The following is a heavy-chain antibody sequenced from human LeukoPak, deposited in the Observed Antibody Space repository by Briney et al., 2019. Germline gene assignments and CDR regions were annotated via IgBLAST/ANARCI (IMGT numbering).Heavy chain of an antibody. D-gene: IGHD4-23*01. CDR2: ISYDGSNK. CDR1: GFTFSSYG. J-gene: IGHJ5*02. CDR3: AKDLGYGGNPFDP. Sequence: GGSLRLSCAASGFTFSSYGMHWVRQAPGKGLEWVAVISYDGSNKYYADSVKGRFIISRDNSKNTLYLQMNSLRAEDTAVYYCAKDLGYGGNPFDPWGQGTLVTVSS. V-gene: IGHV3-30*18.